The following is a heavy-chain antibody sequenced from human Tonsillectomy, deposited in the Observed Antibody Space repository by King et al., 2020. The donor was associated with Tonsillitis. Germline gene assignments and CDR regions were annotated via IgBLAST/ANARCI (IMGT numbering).Heavy chain of an antibody. V-gene: IGHV3-9*01. CDR3: AKGVGYFDSSGYSYFDY. Sequence: VQLVESGGGWVPPGRSLRLSCEASGFTFDDYAMHWVRQGPGKGLEWVSGISWNSGSVGYADSVKGRFTVSRDNAKNSRYLERNSLRPDDTALYYCAKGVGYFDSSGYSYFDYWGQGALVTVSS. D-gene: IGHD3-22*01. CDR1: GFTFDDYA. CDR2: ISWNSGSV. J-gene: IGHJ4*02.